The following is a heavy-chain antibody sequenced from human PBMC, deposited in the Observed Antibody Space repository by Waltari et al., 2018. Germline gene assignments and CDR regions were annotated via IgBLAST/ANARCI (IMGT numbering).Heavy chain of an antibody. J-gene: IGHJ4*02. Sequence: EVQLVESGGGLVQPGGSLRLSCSASGFTFSSYDMHWFRPATGKGLEWVSAIGTAGDTYYPGSVKGRFTISRENAKNSLYLQMNSLRAGDTAVYYCARDSSGTGFDYWGQGTLVTVSS. D-gene: IGHD3-22*01. V-gene: IGHV3-13*01. CDR3: ARDSSGTGFDY. CDR2: IGTAGDT. CDR1: GFTFSSYD.